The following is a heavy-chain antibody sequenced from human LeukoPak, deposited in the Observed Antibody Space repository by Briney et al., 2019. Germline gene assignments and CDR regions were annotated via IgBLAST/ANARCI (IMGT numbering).Heavy chain of an antibody. Sequence: GSSVKASCKTSGDSFRDYTISWVRQAPGQGLEWMGRSVPIFGTANYAHKFQGRVTLSTDESSSTAYMELSSLRAEDTAIYYCARGAGYLHLRAVYFDFWGQGTLITVSS. CDR1: GDSFRDYT. D-gene: IGHD5-24*01. J-gene: IGHJ4*02. CDR2: SVPIFGTA. V-gene: IGHV1-69*05. CDR3: ARGAGYLHLRAVYFDF.